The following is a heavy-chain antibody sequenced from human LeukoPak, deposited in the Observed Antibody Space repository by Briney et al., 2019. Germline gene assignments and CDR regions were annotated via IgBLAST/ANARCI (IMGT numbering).Heavy chain of an antibody. CDR3: ATGSCSSSTCYRRY. J-gene: IGHJ4*02. CDR2: ISGSGDST. CDR1: GLTFSIYT. V-gene: IGHV3-23*01. Sequence: GGSLRLSCAASGLTFSIYTKNWVRQAPGKGLEWVSGISGSGDSTYYADSVKGRFTISRDNSKNTLYLQMNSLRAEDTAVFYCATGSCSSSTCYRRYWGQGTLVTVSS. D-gene: IGHD2-2*02.